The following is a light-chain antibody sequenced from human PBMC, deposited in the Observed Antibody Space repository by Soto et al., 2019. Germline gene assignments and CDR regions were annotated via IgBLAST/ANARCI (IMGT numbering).Light chain of an antibody. CDR1: SSDVGTYNL. V-gene: IGLV2-23*02. J-gene: IGLJ2*01. Sequence: QSALTQPASVSGSPGQSITISCTGTSSDVGTYNLVSWYQQHPDKAPKLIIYEVNKRPSGVSNRFFGSKSDNTASLTISGLQAEDEADYYCCSYAGSSTVVFGGGTQLTVL. CDR3: CSYAGSSTVV. CDR2: EVN.